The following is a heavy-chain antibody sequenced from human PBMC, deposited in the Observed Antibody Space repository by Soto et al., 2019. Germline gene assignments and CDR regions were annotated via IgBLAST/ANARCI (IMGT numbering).Heavy chain of an antibody. D-gene: IGHD2-15*01. J-gene: IGHJ5*02. CDR2: INPDGGAT. Sequence: QVQLVQSGAEVKMPGTSVKVSCKASGYSFSTYHIHWVQQAPGQGREWLGFINPDGGATNYAQKFQGRLRLTRDTPSRTGSMELSSLRHDDTAVYDCARGDIVLVPASEGNWFDPWGQGPLVTVS. CDR1: GYSFSTYH. CDR3: ARGDIVLVPASEGNWFDP. V-gene: IGHV1-46*01.